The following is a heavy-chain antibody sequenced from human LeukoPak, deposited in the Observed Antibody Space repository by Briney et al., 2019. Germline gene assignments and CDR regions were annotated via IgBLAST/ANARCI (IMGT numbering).Heavy chain of an antibody. Sequence: GGSLRLSCAASGFTFSSYSMNWVRQAPGKGLEWVSSISSSSSYIYYADSVKGRFTISRDNAKNSLYLQMNSLRAEDTAVYYCAKTSRRVWGSMMGYYFDYWGQGTLVTVSS. CDR2: ISSSSSYI. CDR1: GFTFSSYS. CDR3: AKTSRRVWGSMMGYYFDY. D-gene: IGHD3-16*01. V-gene: IGHV3-21*04. J-gene: IGHJ4*02.